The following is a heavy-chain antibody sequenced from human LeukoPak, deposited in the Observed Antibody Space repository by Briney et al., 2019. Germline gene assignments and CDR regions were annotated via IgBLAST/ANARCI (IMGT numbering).Heavy chain of an antibody. V-gene: IGHV3-13*01. CDR2: IGTAGDT. Sequence: GGSLRLSCAASGFTFSNYDMHWVRQATGKGLEWVSAIGTAGDTYYPGSVKGRFTISRENAKNSLYLQMNSLRAGDTAVCYCARGPATVTASYYYYGMDVWGQGTTVTVSS. CDR3: ARGPATVTASYYYYGMDV. J-gene: IGHJ6*02. D-gene: IGHD4-17*01. CDR1: GFTFSNYD.